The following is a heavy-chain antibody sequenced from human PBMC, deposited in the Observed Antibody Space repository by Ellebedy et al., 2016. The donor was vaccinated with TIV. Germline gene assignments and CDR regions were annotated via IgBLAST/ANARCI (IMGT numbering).Heavy chain of an antibody. D-gene: IGHD6-13*01. V-gene: IGHV1-2*02. CDR3: ARRSSSSTIYGMDV. CDR1: GGTFSSYA. J-gene: IGHJ6*02. Sequence: ASVKVSXXASGGTFSSYAISWVRQAPGQGLEWMGGINPNSGGTNYAQKFQGRVTMTSDTSIRTAYMELSRLRSDDTALYYCARRSSSSTIYGMDVWGQGTTVTVSS. CDR2: INPNSGGT.